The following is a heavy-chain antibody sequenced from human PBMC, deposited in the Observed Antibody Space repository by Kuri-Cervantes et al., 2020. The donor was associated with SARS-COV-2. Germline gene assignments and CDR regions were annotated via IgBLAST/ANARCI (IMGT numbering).Heavy chain of an antibody. D-gene: IGHD2-2*02. CDR2: IFHDGST. V-gene: IGHV4-4*02. Sequence: GSLRLSCVASGGAINTYNWWTWVRQPPGKGLQWIEEIFHDGSTKFNPSLSLKGRVTMSLDKSKNQFSLNLTSVTAADTAVYYCARESTYTFDIWGQGTLVTVSS. CDR3: ARESTYTFDI. J-gene: IGHJ3*02. CDR1: GGAINTYNW.